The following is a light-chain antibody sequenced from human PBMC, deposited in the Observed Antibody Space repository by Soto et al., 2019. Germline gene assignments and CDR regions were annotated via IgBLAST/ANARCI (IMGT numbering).Light chain of an antibody. CDR2: EVI. CDR1: SSDVATYNR. J-gene: IGLJ1*01. V-gene: IGLV2-23*02. CDR3: CSYTNTGTFV. Sequence: QSVLTQPASVSGSPGQSITITCTGTSSDVATYNRVSWYQHHPGKAPKLLISEVIKRPSGVSNRFSGSNSGNTASLTISGLQAEDEAAYYCCSYTNTGTFVFGSGTKLTVL.